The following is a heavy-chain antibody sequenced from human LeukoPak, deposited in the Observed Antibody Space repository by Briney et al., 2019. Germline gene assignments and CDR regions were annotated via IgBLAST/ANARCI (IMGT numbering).Heavy chain of an antibody. Sequence: SETLSLTCTVSGGSISSYYWSWIRQPPGKGLEWIGYIYYSGSTNYNPSLKSRVTISVDTSKNQFSLKLSSVTAADTAVYYCARGEYYYDSSGPSRQFDYWGQGTLVTVSS. V-gene: IGHV4-59*01. J-gene: IGHJ4*02. D-gene: IGHD3-22*01. CDR2: IYYSGST. CDR3: ARGEYYYDSSGPSRQFDY. CDR1: GGSISSYY.